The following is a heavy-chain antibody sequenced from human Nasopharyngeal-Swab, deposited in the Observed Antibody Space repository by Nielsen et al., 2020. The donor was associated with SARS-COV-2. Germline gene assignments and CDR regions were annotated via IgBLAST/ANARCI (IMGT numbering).Heavy chain of an antibody. Sequence: SETLSLTCAVYGGSFSGYYWSWIRQPPGKGLEWIGEINHSGSTNYSPSLKSRVTISVDTSKNQFSLKLSSVTAADTAVYYCARAGKERSGYYGDVWGKGTTVTVSS. D-gene: IGHD3-3*01. J-gene: IGHJ6*04. CDR3: ARAGKERSGYYGDV. CDR1: GGSFSGYY. V-gene: IGHV4-34*01. CDR2: INHSGST.